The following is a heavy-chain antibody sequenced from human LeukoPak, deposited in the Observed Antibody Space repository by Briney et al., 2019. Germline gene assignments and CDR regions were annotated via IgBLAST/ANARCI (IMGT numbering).Heavy chain of an antibody. V-gene: IGHV4-59*01. CDR3: AGYDHTNYLAY. D-gene: IGHD1-14*01. CDR1: GGSICYNY. Sequence: SETLSLTCTVSGGSICYNYCNWIRQSPQRGLEWIGYISSSGSIDYTPSLRSRVTMSLDTSKNHLSLNLRSVSAADTAIYYCAGYDHTNYLAYWGQGILVTVSS. J-gene: IGHJ4*02. CDR2: ISSSGSI.